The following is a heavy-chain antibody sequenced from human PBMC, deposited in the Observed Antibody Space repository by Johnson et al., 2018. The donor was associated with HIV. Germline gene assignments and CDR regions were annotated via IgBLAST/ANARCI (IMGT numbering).Heavy chain of an antibody. CDR3: ASAYTANI. V-gene: IGHV3-30-3*01. CDR1: GFTFSSYS. CDR2: ISYDGSNT. J-gene: IGHJ3*02. D-gene: IGHD2-21*02. Sequence: QVQLVESGGGVVQPGRSLRLSCAASGFTFSSYSMHWVRQAPGKGLEWVAVISYDGSNTYYADSVKGRFTISRDNSKNTLFLQMHRLRAEDTAVYYCASAYTANIWGQGTKVTVSS.